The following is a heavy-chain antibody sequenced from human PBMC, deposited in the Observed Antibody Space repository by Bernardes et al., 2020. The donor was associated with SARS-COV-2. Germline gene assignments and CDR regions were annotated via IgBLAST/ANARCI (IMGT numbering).Heavy chain of an antibody. CDR1: RFHLSSYA. J-gene: IGHJ4*02. V-gene: IGHV3-23*01. D-gene: IGHD3-22*01. Sequence: GASPRLSCPSSRFHLSSYAMSWVPPAPRKGPEWVSGIRGRGDRTNYAGSVKGRFTISRDTSKSTLSLQMNSLSAEDTAVYYCAKGRDSGYLVPFDYWGQGTLVTVAS. CDR2: IRGRGDRT. CDR3: AKGRDSGYLVPFDY.